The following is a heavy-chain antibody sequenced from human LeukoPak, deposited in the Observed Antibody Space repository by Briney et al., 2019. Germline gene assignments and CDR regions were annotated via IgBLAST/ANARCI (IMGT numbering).Heavy chain of an antibody. V-gene: IGHV1-69*13. CDR3: ARDHSYYYYYYMDV. CDR1: GGTFSSYA. Sequence: SEKVSCKASGGTFSSYAISWVRQAPGQGLEWMGGIIPIFGTANYAQKFQGRVTITADESTSTAYMELSSLRSEDTAVYYCARDHSYYYYYYMDVWGKGTTVTVSS. CDR2: IIPIFGTA. J-gene: IGHJ6*03.